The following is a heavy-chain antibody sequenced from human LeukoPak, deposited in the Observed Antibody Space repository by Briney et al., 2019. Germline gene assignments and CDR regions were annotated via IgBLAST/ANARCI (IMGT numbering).Heavy chain of an antibody. CDR1: GFTFSSYG. J-gene: IGHJ4*02. D-gene: IGHD6-25*01. Sequence: PGRSLRLSCAASGFTFSSYGMHWVRQAPGKGLEWVAVIWYDGSRKYYADSVKGRFTISRDNSKNTLWLQMNSLRAEDTAVYYYARDDGSASGDYWGQGTLVTVSS. V-gene: IGHV3-33*01. CDR3: ARDDGSASGDY. CDR2: IWYDGSRK.